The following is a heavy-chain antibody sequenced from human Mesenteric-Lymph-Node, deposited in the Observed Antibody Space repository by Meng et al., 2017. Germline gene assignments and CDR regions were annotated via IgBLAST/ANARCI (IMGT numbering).Heavy chain of an antibody. V-gene: IGHV1-69*13. CDR2: IIPIFGTA. J-gene: IGHJ6*02. D-gene: IGHD5-18*01. CDR3: ARWIEIQPSINPMYYYYGMDV. CDR1: GYTFTGYY. Sequence: SVKVSCKASGYTFTGYYMHWVRQAPGQGLEWMGGIIPIFGTANYAQKFQGRVTITADESTSTAYMELSSLRSDNTAVYYCARWIEIQPSINPMYYYYGMDVWGQGTTVTVSS.